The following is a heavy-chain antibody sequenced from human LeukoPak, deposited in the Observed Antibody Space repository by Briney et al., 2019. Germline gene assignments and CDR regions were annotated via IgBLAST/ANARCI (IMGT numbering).Heavy chain of an antibody. Sequence: GGSLRLSCAASGFTFSSYSMNWVRQAPGKGLEWVSYISSSSSTIYYADSVKGRFTISRDNAKNSLYLQMNSLRAEDTAVYYCARADYYDSLRIDYWGQGTLVTVSS. J-gene: IGHJ4*02. CDR1: GFTFSSYS. CDR3: ARADYYDSLRIDY. D-gene: IGHD3-22*01. V-gene: IGHV3-48*04. CDR2: ISSSSSTI.